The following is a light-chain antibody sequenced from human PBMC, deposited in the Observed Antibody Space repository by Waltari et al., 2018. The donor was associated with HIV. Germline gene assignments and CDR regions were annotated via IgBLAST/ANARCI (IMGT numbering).Light chain of an antibody. Sequence: QSVLTQPPSASGTPGQRVTISCSGSSSNIGSNYVYWYQQVPGTAPKLRIDRNNQRPSGVPDRFSGSKSGTSASLAISGLRSEDEADYYCAAWDDSLSGVVFGGGTKLTVL. CDR1: SSNIGSNY. CDR3: AAWDDSLSGVV. V-gene: IGLV1-47*01. CDR2: RNN. J-gene: IGLJ2*01.